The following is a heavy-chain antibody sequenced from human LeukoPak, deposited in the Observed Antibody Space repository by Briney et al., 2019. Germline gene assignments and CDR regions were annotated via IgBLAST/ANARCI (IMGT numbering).Heavy chain of an antibody. J-gene: IGHJ5*02. V-gene: IGHV4-31*03. Sequence: PSETLSLTYTVSGGSISSGGYYWSWIRQHPGKGLEWIGYIYYSGSTYYNPSLKSRVTISVDTSKNQFSLKLSSVTAADTAVYYCARGSGLNWFDPWSQGTLVTVSS. CDR2: IYYSGST. D-gene: IGHD3-3*01. CDR1: GGSISSGGYY. CDR3: ARGSGLNWFDP.